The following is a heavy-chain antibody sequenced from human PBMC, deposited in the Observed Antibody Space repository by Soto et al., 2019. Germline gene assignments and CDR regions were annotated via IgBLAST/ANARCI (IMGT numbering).Heavy chain of an antibody. CDR2: ISAYNGNT. D-gene: IGHD3-10*01. V-gene: IGHV1-18*01. CDR1: GYTFTSYG. CDR3: ARGPLWFGELLVYFDY. Sequence: ASVKVSCKASGYTFTSYGISWVRQAPGQGLEWMGWISAYNGNTNYAQKLQGRVTMTRNTSISTAYMELSSLRSEDTAVYYCARGPLWFGELLVYFDYWGQGTLVTVSS. J-gene: IGHJ4*02.